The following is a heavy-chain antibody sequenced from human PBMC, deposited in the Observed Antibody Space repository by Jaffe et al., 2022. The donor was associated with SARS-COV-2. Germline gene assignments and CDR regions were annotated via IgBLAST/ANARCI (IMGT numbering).Heavy chain of an antibody. CDR2: IYYNGDT. CDR3: ARGGQYSYDAMDV. D-gene: IGHD3-16*01. Sequence: QVQLQESGPGLVKPSETLSLTCTVSGGSTNTYWWNWIRQPPGKGLEWIGFIYYNGDTNYSPSLRSRVAISMDTSKNQFSLRLKSVTAADTAVYYCARGGQYSYDAMDVWGQGTTVTVSS. CDR1: GGSTNTYW. J-gene: IGHJ6*02. V-gene: IGHV4-59*01.